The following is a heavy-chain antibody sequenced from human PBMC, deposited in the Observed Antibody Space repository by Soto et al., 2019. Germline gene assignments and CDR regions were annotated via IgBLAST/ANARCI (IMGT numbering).Heavy chain of an antibody. CDR1: SGSISTSNW. Sequence: QVQLQESGPGLVKPSGTLSLTCAVSSGSISTSNWWSWVRQPPGKGLEWIGEIYRSGSTNYNPSLKRRVTISVEKSKNQYSLKLSSVTAADTAVYYCARGNRDYYYYMDVWGKGTTVTVSS. J-gene: IGHJ6*03. D-gene: IGHD3-10*01. V-gene: IGHV4-4*02. CDR3: ARGNRDYYYYMDV. CDR2: IYRSGST.